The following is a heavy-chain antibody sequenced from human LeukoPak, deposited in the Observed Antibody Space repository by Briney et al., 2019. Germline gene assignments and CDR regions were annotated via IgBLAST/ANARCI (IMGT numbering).Heavy chain of an antibody. CDR2: ISGSGGST. CDR1: GFTFSSYA. V-gene: IGHV3-23*01. J-gene: IGHJ4*02. D-gene: IGHD3-22*01. Sequence: PGGSLRLSCAASGFTFSSYAMSWVRQAPGKGLEWVSAISGSGGSTYYADSVKGRFTISRDNPKNTLYLQMNSLRAEDTAVYYCAKDRYDSSGYYDYWGQGTLVTVSS. CDR3: AKDRYDSSGYYDY.